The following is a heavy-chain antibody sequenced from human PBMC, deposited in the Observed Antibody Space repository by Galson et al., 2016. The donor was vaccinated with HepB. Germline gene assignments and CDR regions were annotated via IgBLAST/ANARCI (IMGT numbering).Heavy chain of an antibody. V-gene: IGHV3-49*04. CDR1: GFIFGDYA. D-gene: IGHD3-22*01. CDR3: TFDSRDYLAFDI. CDR2: IRTRGYGGTT. Sequence: SLRLSCASSGFIFGDYAMTWVRQAPGQGLEWVGFIRTRGYGGTTDYAASAKGRFTISRDDSKSTAYLEMNSLKIEDTAVYYCTFDSRDYLAFDIWGRGTMVTVSS. J-gene: IGHJ3*02.